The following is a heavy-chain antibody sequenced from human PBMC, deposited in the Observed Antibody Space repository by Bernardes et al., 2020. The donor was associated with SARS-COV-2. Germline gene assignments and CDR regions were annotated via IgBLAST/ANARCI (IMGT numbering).Heavy chain of an antibody. Sequence: GGSLRLSCAASGFTFSDYYMSWIRQAPGKGLEWVSYISSSSSYTNYADSVKGRFTISRDNAKNSLYLQMNSLRAEDTAVYYCARDRYSPIYDSSGYYFDYWGQGTLVTVSS. V-gene: IGHV3-11*06. J-gene: IGHJ4*02. CDR2: ISSSSSYT. CDR3: ARDRYSPIYDSSGYYFDY. CDR1: GFTFSDYY. D-gene: IGHD3-22*01.